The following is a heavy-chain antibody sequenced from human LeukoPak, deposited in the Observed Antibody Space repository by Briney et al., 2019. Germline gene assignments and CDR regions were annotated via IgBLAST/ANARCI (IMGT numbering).Heavy chain of an antibody. CDR3: AREGGPYRPLDY. CDR2: IYYNGST. CDR1: GGSLNTYY. J-gene: IGHJ4*02. Sequence: TSETLSLTCTVSGGSLNTYYWNWIRQPPGKGLEWIGNIYYNGSTNYSPSLKSRVTMSVDVSENHISLKLTSVTAADTAVYYCAREGGPYRPLDYSGQGTLVTVSS. V-gene: IGHV4-59*12.